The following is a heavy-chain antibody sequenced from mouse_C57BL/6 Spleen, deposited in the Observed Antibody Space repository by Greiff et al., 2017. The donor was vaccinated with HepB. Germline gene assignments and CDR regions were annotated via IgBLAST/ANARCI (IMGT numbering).Heavy chain of an antibody. CDR1: GFTFSDYY. V-gene: IGHV5-16*01. CDR3: ARDRNSAYYYGSSHWYFDV. D-gene: IGHD1-1*01. J-gene: IGHJ1*03. CDR2: INYDGSST. Sequence: EVKLVESEGGLVQPGSSMKLSCTASGFTFSDYYMAWVRQVPEKGLEWVANINYDGSSTYYLDSLKSRFIISRDNAKNILYLQMSSLKSEDTATYYWARDRNSAYYYGSSHWYFDVWGTGTTVTVSS.